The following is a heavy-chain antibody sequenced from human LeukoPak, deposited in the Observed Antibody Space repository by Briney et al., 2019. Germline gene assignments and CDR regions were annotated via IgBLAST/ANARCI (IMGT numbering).Heavy chain of an antibody. J-gene: IGHJ4*02. D-gene: IGHD6-19*01. Sequence: GGSLRLSCAASGFTFSNNAMSCARQAPGRGLEGVSNSSGNGSSTDSADSVQGRCTISRDTSKTTLYLRMNSLRAEDTAIYYCVKDYWDTSGFRAGDCWGQGTLVTVSS. CDR1: GFTFSNNA. V-gene: IGHV3-23*01. CDR2: SSGNGSST. CDR3: VKDYWDTSGFRAGDC.